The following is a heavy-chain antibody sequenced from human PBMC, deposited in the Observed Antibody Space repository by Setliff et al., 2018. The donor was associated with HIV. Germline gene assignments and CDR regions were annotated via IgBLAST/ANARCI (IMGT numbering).Heavy chain of an antibody. V-gene: IGHV4-59*01. J-gene: IGHJ4*01. Sequence: NPSETLSLTCTVSGGSITSYYWSWIRQPPGKGLDWIGYIYYSGRTNYNPSLKSRVTISLDTSKNQFSLKLRSVTAADTAVYYCARAPLGDIVVVPAHFDSWGQGTLVTVSS. CDR3: ARAPLGDIVVVPAHFDS. D-gene: IGHD2-2*01. CDR1: GGSITSYY. CDR2: IYYSGRT.